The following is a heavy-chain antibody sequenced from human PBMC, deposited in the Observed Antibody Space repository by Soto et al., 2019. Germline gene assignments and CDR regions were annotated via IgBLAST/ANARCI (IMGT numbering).Heavy chain of an antibody. CDR1: GGSISSGGYY. V-gene: IGHV4-31*03. J-gene: IGHJ6*03. Sequence: SETLSLTCTVSGGSISSGGYYWSWIRQHPGKGLEWIGYIYYSGSTYYNPSLKSRVTISVDTSKNQFSLKLSSVTAADTAVYYCARDCIAAAGSRYYYYMDVRGKGTTVTVSS. CDR3: ARDCIAAAGSRYYYYMDV. D-gene: IGHD6-13*01. CDR2: IYYSGST.